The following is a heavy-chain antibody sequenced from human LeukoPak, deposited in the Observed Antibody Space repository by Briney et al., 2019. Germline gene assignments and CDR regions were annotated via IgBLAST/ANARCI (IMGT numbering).Heavy chain of an antibody. CDR3: ARAYSSSWPINYYYYYGMDV. CDR2: MNPSSGNT. CDR1: GYTFTSYD. D-gene: IGHD6-13*01. Sequence: ASVKVSCKASGYTFTSYDINWVRQATGQGLEWMGWMNPSSGNTGYAQKFQGRVTMTRNTSISTAYMELSSLRSEDTAVYYCARAYSSSWPINYYYYYGMDVWGQGTTVTVSS. V-gene: IGHV1-8*01. J-gene: IGHJ6*02.